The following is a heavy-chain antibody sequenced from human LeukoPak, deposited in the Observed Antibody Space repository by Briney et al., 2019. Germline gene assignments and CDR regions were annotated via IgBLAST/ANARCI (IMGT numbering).Heavy chain of an antibody. CDR3: AKDSCSSTSCYLDC. V-gene: IGHV1-18*04. CDR2: ISAYNGNT. Sequence: RASVKVSCTASGYTFTSYGISWVRQAPGPGLEWMGWISAYNGNTNYAQNLQGRVTMTTDTSTSTAYMLLRSLRSDDTAVYYCAKDSCSSTSCYLDCWGQGMLVAVSS. J-gene: IGHJ4*02. D-gene: IGHD2-2*01. CDR1: GYTFTSYG.